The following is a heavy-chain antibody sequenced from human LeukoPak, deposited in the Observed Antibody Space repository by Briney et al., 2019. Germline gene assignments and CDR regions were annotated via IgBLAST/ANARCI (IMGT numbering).Heavy chain of an antibody. CDR1: GGSISSGDYY. D-gene: IGHD3-10*01. CDR2: IYYSGST. V-gene: IGHV4-30-4*01. Sequence: SQTLSLTCTVSGGSISSGDYYWSWIRQPPGKGLEWIGYIYYSGSTYYNPSLKSRVTISVDTSKNQFSLKLSPVTAADTAVYYCARARDLYYYGSGTISNWGQGTLVTVSS. CDR3: ARARDLYYYGSGTISN. J-gene: IGHJ4*02.